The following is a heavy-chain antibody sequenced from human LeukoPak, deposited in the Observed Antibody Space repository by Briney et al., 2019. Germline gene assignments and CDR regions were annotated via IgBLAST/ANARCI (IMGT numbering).Heavy chain of an antibody. Sequence: GGSLRLSCAASGFTFSSYSMNWVRQAPGKGLEWVSSISSSSSYIYYADSVKGRFTISRDNAKNSLYLQMNSLRAEDTAVYYCAKKGAGLPTDYDFDYWGQGTLVTVSS. CDR1: GFTFSSYS. CDR2: ISSSSSYI. V-gene: IGHV3-21*01. D-gene: IGHD4-17*01. J-gene: IGHJ4*02. CDR3: AKKGAGLPTDYDFDY.